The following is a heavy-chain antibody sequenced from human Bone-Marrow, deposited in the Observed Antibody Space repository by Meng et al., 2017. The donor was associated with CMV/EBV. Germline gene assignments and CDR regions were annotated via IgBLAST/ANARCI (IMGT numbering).Heavy chain of an antibody. Sequence: ASVKVSCKASGYTFTSYDINWVRQATGQGLEWMGIIDPNDGSTEYAQKFKGRVTMTRDTSTATVYMEVISLRSEDTAMYYCARDHRKIYSGGYPRGDFLDFWGQGTLVTVSS. CDR1: GYTFTSYD. V-gene: IGHV1-46*01. CDR3: ARDHRKIYSGGYPRGDFLDF. CDR2: IDPNDGST. D-gene: IGHD1-26*01. J-gene: IGHJ4*02.